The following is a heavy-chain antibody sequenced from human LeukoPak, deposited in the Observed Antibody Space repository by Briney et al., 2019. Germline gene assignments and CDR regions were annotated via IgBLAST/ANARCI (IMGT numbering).Heavy chain of an antibody. CDR3: AREITMVRGVIMVPPDV. J-gene: IGHJ6*02. V-gene: IGHV3-30-3*01. D-gene: IGHD3-10*01. CDR1: GFTFSSYD. CDR2: ISYDGSNK. Sequence: PGRSLTLSCTASGFTFSSYDMHWVRQAPGKGLEWVAVISYDGSNKYYADSVKGRFTISRDNYKNTLYLQMNSLRAEDTAVYYCAREITMVRGVIMVPPDVWGQGTTVTVSS.